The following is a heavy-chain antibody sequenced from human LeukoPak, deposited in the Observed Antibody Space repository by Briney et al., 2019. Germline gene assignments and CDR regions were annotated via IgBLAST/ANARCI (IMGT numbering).Heavy chain of an antibody. CDR1: GFTFSGYW. D-gene: IGHD1-26*01. CDR2: INSDGSST. CDR3: ARGGSYSFDY. J-gene: IGHJ4*02. V-gene: IGHV3-74*01. Sequence: PGGSLRLSCAASGFTFSGYWMHWVRQDPGKGLVWVSRINSDGSSTSYADPVKGRFTISRDYAKNTLYLQMNSLRAEDTAVYYCARGGSYSFDYWGQGTLVTVSS.